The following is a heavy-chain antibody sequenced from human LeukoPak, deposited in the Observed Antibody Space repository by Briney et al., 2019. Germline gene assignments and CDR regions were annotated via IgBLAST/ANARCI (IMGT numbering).Heavy chain of an antibody. CDR3: ARFETIFGIVVSYGAFDI. Sequence: SETLSLTCTVLNASINTCYWSWIRQPPGKGLEWIGYISSSGNTNYNPSLKSRVTISVDTSKNQFSLKLSSVTAADTAVYYCARFETIFGIVVSYGAFDIWGQGTMVTVSS. V-gene: IGHV4-59*01. J-gene: IGHJ3*02. CDR1: NASINTCY. D-gene: IGHD3-3*01. CDR2: ISSSGNT.